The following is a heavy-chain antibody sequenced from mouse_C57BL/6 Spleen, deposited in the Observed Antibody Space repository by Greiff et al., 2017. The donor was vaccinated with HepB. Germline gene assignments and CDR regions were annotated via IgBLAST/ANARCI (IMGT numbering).Heavy chain of an antibody. J-gene: IGHJ1*03. CDR3: ATLSYYYGSSYWYFDV. V-gene: IGHV1-85*01. CDR1: GYTFTSYD. CDR2: IYPRDGST. Sequence: VQLQQSGPELVKPGASVKLSCKASGYTFTSYDINWVKQRPGQGLEWIGWIYPRDGSTKYNEKFKGKATLTVDTSSSTAYMELHSLTSEDSAVYFCATLSYYYGSSYWYFDVWGTGTTVTVSS. D-gene: IGHD1-1*01.